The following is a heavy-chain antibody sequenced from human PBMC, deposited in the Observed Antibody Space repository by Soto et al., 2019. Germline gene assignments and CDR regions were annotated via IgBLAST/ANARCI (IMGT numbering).Heavy chain of an antibody. CDR3: ERDSFRPYQLLSPWFDP. D-gene: IGHD2-2*01. Sequence: ASVKVSCKASGYTFTSYGIGWVRQAPGQGLEWMGWISAYNGNTNYAQKLQGRVTMTTDTSTSTAYMELRSLRSDDTAVYYCERDSFRPYQLLSPWFDPWGQGTLVTVSS. V-gene: IGHV1-18*01. CDR1: GYTFTSYG. J-gene: IGHJ5*02. CDR2: ISAYNGNT.